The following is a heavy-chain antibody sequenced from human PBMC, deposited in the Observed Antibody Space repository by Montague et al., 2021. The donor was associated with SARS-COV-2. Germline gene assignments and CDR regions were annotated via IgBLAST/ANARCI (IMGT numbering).Heavy chain of an antibody. CDR3: VRDGDHWDFDY. V-gene: IGHV3-74*01. CDR2: IKGDGTNT. CDR1: GFTFSDYW. Sequence: SLRLSCAASGFTFSDYWMHWVRQAPGKGLVWVSRIKGDGTNTIYADSVKGRFAISRENAQNTVYLQMSSLRAEDAAVYYCVRDGDHWDFDYWGQGALVTVSS. J-gene: IGHJ4*02. D-gene: IGHD2-21*01.